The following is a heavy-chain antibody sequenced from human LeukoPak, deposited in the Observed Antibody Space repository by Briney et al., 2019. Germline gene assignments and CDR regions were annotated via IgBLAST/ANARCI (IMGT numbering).Heavy chain of an antibody. CDR3: AREGTV. J-gene: IGHJ4*02. D-gene: IGHD4-11*01. V-gene: IGHV3-66*01. Sequence: TGGSLRLSCAASGFTFSNAWMSWVRQAPGKGLEWVSIIYSGGSTYNADSVKGRFTISRDNSKNTLYLQMNSLRAEDTAVYYCAREGTVRGQGTLVTVSS. CDR1: GFTFSNAW. CDR2: IYSGGST.